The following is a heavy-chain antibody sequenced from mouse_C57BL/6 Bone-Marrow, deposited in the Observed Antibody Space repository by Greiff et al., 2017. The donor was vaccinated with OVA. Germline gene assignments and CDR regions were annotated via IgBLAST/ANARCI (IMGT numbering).Heavy chain of an antibody. J-gene: IGHJ1*03. CDR2: IDPSDSYT. Sequence: QVQLQQPGAELVKPGASVKLSCKASGYTFTSYWMQWVKQRPGQGLEWIGEIDPSDSYTNYNQKFKGKATLTVDTSSSTAYMQLSSLTSEDSAVYYCARSGEFITTVVATPYWYFDVWGTGTTVTVSS. D-gene: IGHD1-1*01. CDR3: ARSGEFITTVVATPYWYFDV. V-gene: IGHV1-50*01. CDR1: GYTFTSYW.